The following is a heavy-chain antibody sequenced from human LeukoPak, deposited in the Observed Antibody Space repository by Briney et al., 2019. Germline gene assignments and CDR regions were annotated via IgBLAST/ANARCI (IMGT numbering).Heavy chain of an antibody. CDR1: GGSISSYY. J-gene: IGHJ6*02. CDR3: ARREIGDGMDV. V-gene: IGHV4-59*08. D-gene: IGHD1-26*01. CDR2: IYYSGST. Sequence: PSETLSLTCTVSGGSISSYYWSWIRQPPGKGLEWIGYIYYSGSTNYNPSLKSRVTISVDTSKNQFSLKLSAVSAADTAMYYCARREIGDGMDVWGQGTTVTVSS.